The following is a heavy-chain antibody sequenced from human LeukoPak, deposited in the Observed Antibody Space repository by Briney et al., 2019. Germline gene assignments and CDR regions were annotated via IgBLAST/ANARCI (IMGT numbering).Heavy chain of an antibody. Sequence: PGGSLRLSCAASGFTFSSYGLHWVRQAPGKGLEWVAVISYDGSNKYYADSVKGRFTISRDNSENTLYLQMNSLRAEDTAVYYCAKGARTPETFYDVLTGYYDYWGQGTLVTVSS. CDR2: ISYDGSNK. D-gene: IGHD3-9*01. CDR1: GFTFSSYG. J-gene: IGHJ4*02. CDR3: AKGARTPETFYDVLTGYYDY. V-gene: IGHV3-30*18.